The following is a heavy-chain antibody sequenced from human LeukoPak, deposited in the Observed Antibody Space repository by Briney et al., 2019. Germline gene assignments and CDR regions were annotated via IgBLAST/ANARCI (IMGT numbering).Heavy chain of an antibody. CDR3: ARGMFWEVVTAFYGMDV. V-gene: IGHV1-69*04. CDR2: IIPILGIA. D-gene: IGHD2-21*02. CDR1: GGTFSSYA. Sequence: ASVKVSCKASGGTFSSYAISWVRQAPGQGLEWVGRIIPILGIAHYAQKFQGRVTITADKSTSTAYIQLSSLRSEDTAVYYCARGMFWEVVTAFYGMDVWGQGTTVAVS. J-gene: IGHJ6*02.